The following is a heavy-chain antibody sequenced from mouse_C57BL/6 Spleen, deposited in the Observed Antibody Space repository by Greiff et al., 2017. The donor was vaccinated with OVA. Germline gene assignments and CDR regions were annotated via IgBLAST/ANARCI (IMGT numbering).Heavy chain of an antibody. CDR1: GYAFSSSW. CDR2: IYPGDGDT. Sequence: QVQLQQSGPELVKPGASVKISCKASGYAFSSSWMNWVKQRPGKGLEWIGRIYPGDGDTNNNGKFKGKATLTADKSSSTAYMQLSSLTSEDSAVYFCARERYFDVWGTGTTVTVSS. V-gene: IGHV1-82*01. CDR3: ARERYFDV. J-gene: IGHJ1*03.